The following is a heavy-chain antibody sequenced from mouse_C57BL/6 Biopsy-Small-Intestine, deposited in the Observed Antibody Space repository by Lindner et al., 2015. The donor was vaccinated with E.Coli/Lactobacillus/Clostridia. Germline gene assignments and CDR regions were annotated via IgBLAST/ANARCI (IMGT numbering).Heavy chain of an antibody. CDR2: INPSSGYT. Sequence: VQLQESGAELAKPGASVKMSCKASGYNFLSYWMHWIKQRPGQGLEWIGYINPSSGYTEYNQKFKGKATLTADKSSSTAYMQLSSLTSEDSAVYYCASPPIYYGDYLFAYWGQGTLVTVSA. CDR1: GYNFLSYW. D-gene: IGHD2-13*01. CDR3: ASPPIYYGDYLFAY. V-gene: IGHV1-7*01. J-gene: IGHJ3*01.